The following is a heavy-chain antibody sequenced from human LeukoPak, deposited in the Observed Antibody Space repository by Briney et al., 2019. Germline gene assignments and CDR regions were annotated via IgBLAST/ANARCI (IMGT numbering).Heavy chain of an antibody. V-gene: IGHV3-49*04. J-gene: IGHJ4*02. CDR3: TRDSRSGYSSRGGDY. CDR1: GFNFGDYA. CDR2: IRCKAYGGTT. D-gene: IGHD6-13*01. Sequence: GGSLRLSCTASGFNFGDYAMSWVRQAPGKGLEWVGFIRCKAYGGTTEYAASVKGKFTISRDDSKSIAYLQMNSLKTEDTDVYYCTRDSRSGYSSRGGDYWGQATLVSVSS.